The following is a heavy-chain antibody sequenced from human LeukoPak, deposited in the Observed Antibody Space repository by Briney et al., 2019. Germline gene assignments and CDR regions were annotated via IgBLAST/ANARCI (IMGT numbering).Heavy chain of an antibody. J-gene: IGHJ5*02. Sequence: GGSLRLSCAASGFTFSSYAMSWVRQAPGKGLEWVSAVSGSGGSTYYADSVKGRFTISRDNSKNTLYLQMNSLRAEDTAVYYCAKSEGSSGYSNWFDPWGQGTLVTVSS. CDR3: AKSEGSSGYSNWFDP. D-gene: IGHD3-22*01. CDR2: VSGSGGST. V-gene: IGHV3-23*01. CDR1: GFTFSSYA.